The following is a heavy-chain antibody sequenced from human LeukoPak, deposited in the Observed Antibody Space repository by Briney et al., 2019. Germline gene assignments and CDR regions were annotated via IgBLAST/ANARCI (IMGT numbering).Heavy chain of an antibody. V-gene: IGHV4-34*01. Sequence: SETLSLTCAVYGGSFSGYYWSWIRQPPGKGLEWIGEINHSGSTNYNPSLKSRVTISVDTSKNQFSLKLSSVTAADTAVYYCAGTFSIAAAGTPVDYWGQGTLVTVSS. J-gene: IGHJ4*02. D-gene: IGHD6-13*01. CDR2: INHSGST. CDR3: AGTFSIAAAGTPVDY. CDR1: GGSFSGYY.